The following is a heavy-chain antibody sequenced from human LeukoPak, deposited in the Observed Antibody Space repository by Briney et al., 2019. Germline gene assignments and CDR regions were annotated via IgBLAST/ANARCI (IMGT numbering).Heavy chain of an antibody. V-gene: IGHV3-21*01. CDR1: GFTFSTYS. Sequence: GGSLRLSCAASGFTFSTYSMNWVRQAPGKGLEWVSFIDTSGTYIYYGESMKGRFTISRDNAKNSLYLQMNGLRAEDTAVYYCARGRSITLLRGVAMSDGFDIWGQGTMVTVSS. CDR3: ARGRSITLLRGVAMSDGFDI. J-gene: IGHJ3*02. CDR2: IDTSGTYI. D-gene: IGHD3-10*01.